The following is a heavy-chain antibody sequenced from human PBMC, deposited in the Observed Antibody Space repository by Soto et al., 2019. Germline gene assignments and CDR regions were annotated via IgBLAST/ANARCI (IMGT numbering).Heavy chain of an antibody. D-gene: IGHD2-2*01. CDR1: GGSFSGYY. CDR3: ARGIGYCSSINCYSSRRLRFDS. V-gene: IGHV4-34*01. Sequence: QVQLQQWGAGLLKPSETLSLTCAVYGGSFSGYYWTWIRQSPEKGLEWIGEVNHSGTTYYNPSLKTRVTISVHTPKNQFSLKMSSVTAADTAVDYCARGIGYCSSINCYSSRRLRFDSWGQGTLVTVSS. CDR2: VNHSGTT. J-gene: IGHJ4*02.